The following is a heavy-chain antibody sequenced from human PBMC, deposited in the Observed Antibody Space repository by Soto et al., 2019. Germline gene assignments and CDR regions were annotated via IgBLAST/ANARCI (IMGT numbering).Heavy chain of an antibody. CDR2: ISYDGSNK. J-gene: IGHJ4*02. V-gene: IGHV3-30*04. Sequence: GGSLRLSCAASGFTFRSYAMHWVRQAPGKGLEWVEVISYDGSNKYYADSVKGIFTISRENSKNTLYLQMNSLRAEDSAVYCGARGGFLTTRRALDYWGQGTLVTVSS. CDR3: ARGGFLTTRRALDY. D-gene: IGHD4-17*01. CDR1: GFTFRSYA.